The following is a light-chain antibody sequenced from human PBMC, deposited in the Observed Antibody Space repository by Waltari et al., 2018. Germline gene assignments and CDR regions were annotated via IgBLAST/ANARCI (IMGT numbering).Light chain of an antibody. Sequence: QSVLTQPPSVSGAPGQTVTFSCSVRTSNIGAPYVLHWYQQHPGTAPKLLIFANVHRPSGVPDRFSGSKSGTSASLAITGLQAEDEADYYCQSYDRRLEVIFGGGTKLAVL. J-gene: IGLJ2*01. V-gene: IGLV1-40*01. CDR2: ANV. CDR3: QSYDRRLEVI. CDR1: TSNIGAPYV.